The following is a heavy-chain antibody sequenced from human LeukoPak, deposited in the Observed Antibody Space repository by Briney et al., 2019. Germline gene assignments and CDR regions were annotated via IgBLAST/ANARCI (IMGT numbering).Heavy chain of an antibody. Sequence: PGRSLRLSCAASGFTFSSYGMHWVRQAPGKGLEWVAVISYDGSNKYYADSVKGRFTISRDNSKNTLYLQMNSLRAEDTAVYYCARDGVNYYDSSGYYLGKLDYWGQGTLVTVSS. V-gene: IGHV3-30*03. CDR2: ISYDGSNK. CDR3: ARDGVNYYDSSGYYLGKLDY. D-gene: IGHD3-22*01. CDR1: GFTFSSYG. J-gene: IGHJ4*02.